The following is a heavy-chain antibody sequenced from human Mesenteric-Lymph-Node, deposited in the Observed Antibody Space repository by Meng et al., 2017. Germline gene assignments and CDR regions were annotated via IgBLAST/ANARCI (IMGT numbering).Heavy chain of an antibody. J-gene: IGHJ4*02. CDR2: IWYDGSNK. CDR1: GFTFSSYA. V-gene: IGHV3-30*07. D-gene: IGHD6-13*01. CDR3: ARVVIAAAGTSFDY. Sequence: VQLVESGGVVVQPGGSRRLSCAASGFTFSSYAMHWVRQAPGKGLEWVAVIWYDGSNKYYADSVKGRFTISRDNSKNTLYLQMNSLRAEDTAVYYCARVVIAAAGTSFDYWGQGTLVTVSS.